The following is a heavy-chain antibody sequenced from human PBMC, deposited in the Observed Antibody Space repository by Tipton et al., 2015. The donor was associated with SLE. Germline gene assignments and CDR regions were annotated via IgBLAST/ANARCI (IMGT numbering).Heavy chain of an antibody. CDR3: ARGPQIAAAGSDAFDI. CDR2: INHSGST. V-gene: IGHV4-39*07. Sequence: LRLSCTVSGGSISSSSYYWSWIRQPPGKGLEWIGEINHSGSTNYNPSLKSRVTISVDTSKNQFSLKLSSVTAADTAVYYCARGPQIAAAGSDAFDIWGQGTMVTVSS. J-gene: IGHJ3*02. CDR1: GGSISSSSYY. D-gene: IGHD6-13*01.